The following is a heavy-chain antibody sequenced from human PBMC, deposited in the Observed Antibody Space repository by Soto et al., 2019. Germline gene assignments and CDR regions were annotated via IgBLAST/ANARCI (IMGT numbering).Heavy chain of an antibody. Sequence: QVQLVQSGAEVKKPGSSVKVSCKASGGTFSSYAISWVRPAPGQGLEWLGGIIPIFGTANYAQKFQGRVTSTADEATSTADRELSSLRSEDTAGYYGARAGGQLAEVVGYYYYGMDVWGQGTTVTVSS. CDR1: GGTFSSYA. CDR2: IIPIFGTA. D-gene: IGHD6-6*01. CDR3: ARAGGQLAEVVGYYYYGMDV. J-gene: IGHJ6*01. V-gene: IGHV1-69*12.